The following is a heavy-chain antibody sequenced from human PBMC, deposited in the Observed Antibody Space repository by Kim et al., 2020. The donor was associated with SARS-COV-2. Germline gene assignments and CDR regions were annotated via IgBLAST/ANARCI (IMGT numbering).Heavy chain of an antibody. Sequence: GESLKISCKGSGYSFTSYWIGWVRQMPGKGLEWMGIIYPGDSDTRYSPSFQGQVTISADKSISTAYLQWSSLKASDTAMYYCARTWRHGLLGYYFDYWGQGTLVTVSS. V-gene: IGHV5-51*01. D-gene: IGHD1-26*01. CDR1: GYSFTSYW. CDR2: IYPGDSDT. CDR3: ARTWRHGLLGYYFDY. J-gene: IGHJ4*02.